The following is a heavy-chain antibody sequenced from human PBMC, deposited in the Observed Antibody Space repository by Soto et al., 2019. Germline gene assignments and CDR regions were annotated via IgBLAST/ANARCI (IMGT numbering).Heavy chain of an antibody. CDR1: GYTFTGYY. J-gene: IGHJ5*02. D-gene: IGHD3-3*01. CDR3: ARLHPEYYDFWSGYSHNWFDP. Sequence: SVKVSCKASGYTFTGYYMHWVRQAPGQGLEWMGWIIPIFGTANYAQKFQGRVTITADKSTSTAYMELSSLRSEDTAVYYCARLHPEYYDFWSGYSHNWFDPWGQGTLVTVSS. V-gene: IGHV1-69*06. CDR2: IIPIFGTA.